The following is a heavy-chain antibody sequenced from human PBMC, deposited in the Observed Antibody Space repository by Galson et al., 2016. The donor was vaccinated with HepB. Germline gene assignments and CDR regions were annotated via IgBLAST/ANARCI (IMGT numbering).Heavy chain of an antibody. CDR2: IYYSGST. V-gene: IGHV4-59*01. CDR3: ARVKGYCSDGSCPRGRYYDHYAMDV. CDR1: GGSISSYY. D-gene: IGHD2-15*01. J-gene: IGHJ6*02. Sequence: SETLSLTCTVSGGSISSYYWNWIRQPPGKGLEWIGNIYYSGSTRYNSSLKSRVTISLDTSKNQFSLKLCSVTAADTAVYYCARVKGYCSDGSCPRGRYYDHYAMDVWGQGTTVTVSS.